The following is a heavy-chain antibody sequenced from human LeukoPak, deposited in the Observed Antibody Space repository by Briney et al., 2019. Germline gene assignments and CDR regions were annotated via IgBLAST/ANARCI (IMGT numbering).Heavy chain of an antibody. CDR2: IWYDGSNK. CDR1: GFTFSSYG. Sequence: GRSLRLSCAASGFTFSSYGMHWVRQAPGKGLEWVAVIWYDGSNKYYADSVKGRFTISRDNSKNTLYLQMNSPRAEDTAVYYCARKPSGNYFDYWGQGTLVTVSS. D-gene: IGHD3-3*01. V-gene: IGHV3-33*01. J-gene: IGHJ4*02. CDR3: ARKPSGNYFDY.